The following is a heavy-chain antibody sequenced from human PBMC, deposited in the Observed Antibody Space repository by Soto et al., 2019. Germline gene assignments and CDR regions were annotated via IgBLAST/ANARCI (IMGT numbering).Heavy chain of an antibody. Sequence: KQSQTLSLTCAISGDSVSSNSAAWNWIRQSPSRGLEWLGRTYYRSKWYNDYAVSVKSRITINPDTSKNQFSLRLNSVTPEDTAVYYCARDSESSSWYSNWFDPWGQGTLVTVSS. J-gene: IGHJ5*02. CDR1: GDSVSSNSAA. CDR3: ARDSESSSWYSNWFDP. D-gene: IGHD6-13*01. CDR2: TYYRSKWYN. V-gene: IGHV6-1*01.